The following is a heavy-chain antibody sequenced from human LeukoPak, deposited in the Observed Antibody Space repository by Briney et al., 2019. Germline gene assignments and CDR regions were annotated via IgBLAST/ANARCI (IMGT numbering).Heavy chain of an antibody. CDR2: IYPSGST. CDR1: GYSIRSGYY. J-gene: IGHJ2*01. Sequence: PSETLSLTCTVSGYSIRSGYYWGWIRHPPGKRLEWIGSIYPSGSTFYNPSLKSRVTISVDTSKNQFYLKVNSVTAADTAVYYCASPRDTAVVVAATAGYFDLWGRGTQVTVSS. D-gene: IGHD2-15*01. CDR3: ASPRDTAVVVAATAGYFDL. V-gene: IGHV4-38-2*02.